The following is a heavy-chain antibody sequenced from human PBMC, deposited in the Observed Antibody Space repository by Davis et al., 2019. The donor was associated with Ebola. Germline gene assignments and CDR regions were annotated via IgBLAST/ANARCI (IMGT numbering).Heavy chain of an antibody. CDR1: GYSFTSYW. V-gene: IGHV5-51*01. J-gene: IGHJ2*01. CDR2: IYPGDSDT. Sequence: GESLKIPCKGSGYSFTSYWLGWVRQMPGKGLEWQGIIYPGDSDTRYSPSFPGQVTISADNSISNAYLQWSSLEASDTALYYCARGYWHFDLWGRGTLITVSS. CDR3: ARGYWHFDL.